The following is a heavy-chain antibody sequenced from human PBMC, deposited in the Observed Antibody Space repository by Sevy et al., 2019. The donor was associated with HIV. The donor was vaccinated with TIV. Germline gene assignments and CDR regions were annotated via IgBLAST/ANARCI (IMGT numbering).Heavy chain of an antibody. CDR1: GFTFSSYA. J-gene: IGHJ3*02. D-gene: IGHD6-13*01. CDR2: SGSGGNT. CDR3: AKGNLIGAAGVDAFVM. V-gene: IGHV3-23*01. Sequence: GGSLRLSCAASGFTFSSYAMNWVRQAPGKGLEWVSSGSGGNTYYADSVKGRFTISRDSSKNTVSLQMNSLRAEDSAIYYCAKGNLIGAAGVDAFVMGGEGTTVPVS.